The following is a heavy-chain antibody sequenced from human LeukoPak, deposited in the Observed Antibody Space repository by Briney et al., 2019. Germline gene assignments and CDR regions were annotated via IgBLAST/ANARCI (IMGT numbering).Heavy chain of an antibody. Sequence: PGGSLRLSCAASGFTFSSYAMNWVRQAPGKGLEWVSAISGSGGSTYYADSVKGRFTISRDNSKNTLYLQMNSLRAEDTAVYYCAKGTEYYYDSSGLYYFDYWGQGTLVTVSS. CDR2: ISGSGGST. CDR3: AKGTEYYYDSSGLYYFDY. D-gene: IGHD3-22*01. J-gene: IGHJ4*02. V-gene: IGHV3-23*01. CDR1: GFTFSSYA.